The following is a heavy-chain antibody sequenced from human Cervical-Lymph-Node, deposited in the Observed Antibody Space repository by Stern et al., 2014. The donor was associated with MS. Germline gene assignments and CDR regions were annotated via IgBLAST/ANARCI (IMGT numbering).Heavy chain of an antibody. D-gene: IGHD2-2*01. J-gene: IGHJ5*02. Sequence: VTLKESGPTLMKPTQTLTLTCTFSGFSLTTNGVGVGWIRQPPGKALEWLALIYWADDVRYRPSLKNRITITKDTSRNQVLLTLTNVDPVDTATYYCALSPRYCEDTICYPARWFDPWGQGILVTVSS. CDR1: GFSLTTNGVG. CDR3: ALSPRYCEDTICYPARWFDP. V-gene: IGHV2-5*02. CDR2: IYWADDV.